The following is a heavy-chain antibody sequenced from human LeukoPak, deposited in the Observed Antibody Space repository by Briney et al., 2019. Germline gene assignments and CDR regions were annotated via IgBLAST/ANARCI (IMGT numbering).Heavy chain of an antibody. Sequence: PGGSLRLSCAASGFNFNTKWMTWVRQAPGKGLEWVANINQGGSEKYSVDSVKGRFTISRDNAKNSLYLEMSGLRAEDSAVYYCADPPSDYWGQGTLVAVSS. CDR1: GFNFNTKW. V-gene: IGHV3-7*01. CDR2: INQGGSEK. J-gene: IGHJ4*02. CDR3: ADPPSDY.